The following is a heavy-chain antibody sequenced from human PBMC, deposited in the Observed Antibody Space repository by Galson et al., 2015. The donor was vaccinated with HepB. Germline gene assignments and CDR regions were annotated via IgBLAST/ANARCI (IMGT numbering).Heavy chain of an antibody. V-gene: IGHV1-69*06. D-gene: IGHD2-15*01. CDR3: ARSGCSGGSCYSVLGYETIVWFDP. Sequence: SVKVSCKASGGTFSSYAISWVRQAPGQGLEWMGGIIPIFGTANYAQKLQGRVTITADKSTSTAYMELSSLRSEDTAVYYCARSGCSGGSCYSVLGYETIVWFDPWGQGTLVTVSS. CDR1: GGTFSSYA. CDR2: IIPIFGTA. J-gene: IGHJ5*02.